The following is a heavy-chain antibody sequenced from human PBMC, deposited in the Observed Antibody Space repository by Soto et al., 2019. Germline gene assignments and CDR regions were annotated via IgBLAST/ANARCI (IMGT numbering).Heavy chain of an antibody. V-gene: IGHV1-69*13. CDR1: GGTFSSYA. CDR2: IIPIFGTA. Sequence: ASVKVSCKASGGTFSSYAISWVRQAPGQGLEWMGGIIPIFGTANYAQKFQGRVTITADESTSTAYMELSSLRSEDTAVYHCARDGGSGSYNRGAFDIWGQGTMVTVSS. D-gene: IGHD1-26*01. CDR3: ARDGGSGSYNRGAFDI. J-gene: IGHJ3*02.